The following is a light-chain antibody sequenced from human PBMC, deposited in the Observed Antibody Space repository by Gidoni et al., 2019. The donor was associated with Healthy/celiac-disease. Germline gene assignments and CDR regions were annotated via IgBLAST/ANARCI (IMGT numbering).Light chain of an antibody. V-gene: IGLV3-1*01. CDR2: QDS. J-gene: IGLJ1*01. CDR3: QAFQV. Sequence: SYELTQPPSVSVSPGQTASITCSGDKLGDKYACWYQQKPGQSPVLVIYQDSKRPSGIPERFSGSNSGNTATLTISGTQAMDEADYYCQAFQVFGTGTKVTVL. CDR1: KLGDKY.